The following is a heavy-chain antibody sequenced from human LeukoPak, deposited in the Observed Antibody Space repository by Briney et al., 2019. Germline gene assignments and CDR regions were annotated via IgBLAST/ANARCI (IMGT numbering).Heavy chain of an antibody. D-gene: IGHD6-13*01. CDR3: ARVLEAAAFDF. J-gene: IGHJ4*02. CDR1: GFSVSSNY. V-gene: IGHV3-66*01. CDR2: IYSDSST. Sequence: GGSLRLSCAASGFSVSSNYLTWLRQAPGKGLECVSVIYSDSSTYYADSVKGRFTFSRDNSKNTLYLQMNSLRAEDTAVYYCARVLEAAAFDFWGQGALVTVSS.